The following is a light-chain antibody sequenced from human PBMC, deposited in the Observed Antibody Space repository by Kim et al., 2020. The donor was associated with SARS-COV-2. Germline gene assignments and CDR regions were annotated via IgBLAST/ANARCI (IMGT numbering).Light chain of an antibody. CDR2: DAT. J-gene: IGKJ1*01. CDR1: QTIKNR. V-gene: IGKV3-15*01. CDR3: QQSNNWPPLT. Sequence: APGERAALSCRASQTIKNRLVWYQHKPGRAPRLLIYDATTRATGIPARFIGSGSETDFTLTISNLQSEDFAVYYCQQSNNWPPLTFGQGTKVDIK.